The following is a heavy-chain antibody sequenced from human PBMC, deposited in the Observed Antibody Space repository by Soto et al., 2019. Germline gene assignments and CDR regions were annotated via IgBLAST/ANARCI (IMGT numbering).Heavy chain of an antibody. Sequence: EVQLVESGGGLVKPGGSLRLSCVASGFTFSNAWMNWVRQAPGKGLEWVGRIKSNTDGGTTEYAAPVKGRFTISRDDSKNTLDLQMNSLKTEYTAVYYCTTKGPYSSGGSCGFPTTDYWGQGTLVTISS. D-gene: IGHD2-15*01. J-gene: IGHJ4*02. CDR2: IKSNTDGGTT. CDR1: GFTFSNAW. V-gene: IGHV3-15*07. CDR3: TTKGPYSSGGSCGFPTTDY.